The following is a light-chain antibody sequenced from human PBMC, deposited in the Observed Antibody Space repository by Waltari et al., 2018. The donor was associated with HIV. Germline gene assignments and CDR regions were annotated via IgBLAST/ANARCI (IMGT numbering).Light chain of an antibody. Sequence: QSALTQPASVSGSPGQSTTISCAVTSSDVGRYNLVSWYQQHPGKAPKLMIYEVSKRPSGVSSRFSGSKSGSTASLTISGLQAEDEADYYCCSYAGVYVVFGGGTKLTVL. CDR3: CSYAGVYVV. J-gene: IGLJ2*01. V-gene: IGLV2-23*02. CDR2: EVS. CDR1: SSDVGRYNL.